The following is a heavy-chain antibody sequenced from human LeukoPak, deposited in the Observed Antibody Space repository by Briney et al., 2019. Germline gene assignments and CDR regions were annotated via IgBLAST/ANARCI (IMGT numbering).Heavy chain of an antibody. CDR3: ARGLATYYCDSSGYYLDY. CDR2: INSDGSST. Sequence: GGSLRLSCAASGFTFSSYWMHWVRQAPGKGLVWVSRINSDGSSTSYADSVKGRFTISRDNAKNTLYLQMNSLRAEDTAVYYCARGLATYYCDSSGYYLDYWGQGTLVTVSS. CDR1: GFTFSSYW. V-gene: IGHV3-74*01. D-gene: IGHD3-22*01. J-gene: IGHJ4*02.